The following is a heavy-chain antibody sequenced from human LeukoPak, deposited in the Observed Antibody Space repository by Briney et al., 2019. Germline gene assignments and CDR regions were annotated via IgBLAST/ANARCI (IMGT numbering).Heavy chain of an antibody. CDR1: GFTFSSYW. CDR3: AKGRYQLLSLYFFDY. J-gene: IGHJ4*02. CDR2: ISGSGGST. D-gene: IGHD2-2*01. V-gene: IGHV3-23*01. Sequence: TGGSLRLSCAASGFTFSSYWMSWVRQAPGKGLEWVSVISGSGGSTYYADSVKGRFTISRDNSKNTLYLQMNSLRAEDTAVFYCAKGRYQLLSLYFFDYWGQGTLVTVSS.